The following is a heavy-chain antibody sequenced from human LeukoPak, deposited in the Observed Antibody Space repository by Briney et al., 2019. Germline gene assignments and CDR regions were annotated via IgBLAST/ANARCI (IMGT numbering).Heavy chain of an antibody. CDR1: GLTFSAFW. CDR3: ARGLVHDTSGYYSDY. J-gene: IGHJ4*02. D-gene: IGHD3-22*01. Sequence: GGSLRLSCAASGLTFSAFWMHWVRQAPGKGLVWVSRINSDGSSTTYADSVKGRFTVSRDNAKNTLYLQMDSLRAEDSAVYYCARGLVHDTSGYYSDYWGQGILVTVSS. CDR2: INSDGSST. V-gene: IGHV3-74*01.